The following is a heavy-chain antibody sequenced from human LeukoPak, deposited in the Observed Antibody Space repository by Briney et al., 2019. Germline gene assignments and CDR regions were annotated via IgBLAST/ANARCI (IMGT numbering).Heavy chain of an antibody. CDR1: GFTFSSYA. J-gene: IGHJ4*02. CDR2: IYYSGST. CDR3: ARGDYGGNRFDY. D-gene: IGHD4-23*01. Sequence: GSLRLSCAASGFTFSSYAMSWVRQAPGKGLEWIGYIYYSGSTNYNPSLKSRVTISVDTSRNQFSLKLSSVTAADTAVYYCARGDYGGNRFDYWGRGTLVTVSS. V-gene: IGHV4-59*01.